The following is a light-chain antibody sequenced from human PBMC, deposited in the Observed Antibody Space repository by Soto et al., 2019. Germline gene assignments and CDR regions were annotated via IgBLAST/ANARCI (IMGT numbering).Light chain of an antibody. CDR1: QSISNR. Sequence: EIVLTQSPATLSLSPGQRATLSCGASQSISNRLAWYQQKPGLAPRLLIYDASSRATGIPDRFSGSGSGTDFTLTISRLEPEDFALYFCQQYAGSPLTFGGGTKVEIK. CDR3: QQYAGSPLT. CDR2: DAS. V-gene: IGKV3D-20*01. J-gene: IGKJ4*01.